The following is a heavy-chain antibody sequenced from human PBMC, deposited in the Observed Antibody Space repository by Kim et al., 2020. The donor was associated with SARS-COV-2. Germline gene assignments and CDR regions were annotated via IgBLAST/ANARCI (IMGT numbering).Heavy chain of an antibody. CDR3: ARTLSPYYYGSGTLYGMDV. V-gene: IGHV4-4*07. CDR2: IYTSGST. CDR1: GGSISSYY. J-gene: IGHJ6*02. D-gene: IGHD3-10*01. Sequence: LETLSLTCTVSGGSISSYYWSWIRQPAGKGLEWIGRIYTSGSTNYNPSLKSRVTMSVDTSKNQFSLKLSSVTAADTAVYYCARTLSPYYYGSGTLYGMDVWGQGTTVTVSS.